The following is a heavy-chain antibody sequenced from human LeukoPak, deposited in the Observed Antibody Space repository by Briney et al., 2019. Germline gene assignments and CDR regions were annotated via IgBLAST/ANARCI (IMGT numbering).Heavy chain of an antibody. CDR1: GGSISSYY. CDR3: ARHGGPYYYDSSGYFDY. V-gene: IGHV4-59*08. CDR2: IYYSGST. Sequence: PSETLSLTCTVSGGSISSYYWSWIRQPPGKGLEWTGYIYYSGSTNYNPSLKSRVTISVDTSKNQFSLKLSSVTAADTAVYYCARHGGPYYYDSSGYFDYWGQGTLVTVSS. D-gene: IGHD3-22*01. J-gene: IGHJ4*02.